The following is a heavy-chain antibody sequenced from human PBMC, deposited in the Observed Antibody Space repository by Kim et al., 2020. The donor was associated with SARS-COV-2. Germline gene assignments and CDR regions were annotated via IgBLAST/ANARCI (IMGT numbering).Heavy chain of an antibody. CDR1: GFTFSSYA. D-gene: IGHD3-10*01. CDR3: AKDRGITMVRGVITYYFDY. J-gene: IGHJ4*02. V-gene: IGHV3-23*01. Sequence: GGSLRLSCAASGFTFSSYAMSWVRQAPGKGLDWVSAISGSGGSTYYADSVKGRFTISRDNSKNTLYLQMNSLRAEDTAVYYCAKDRGITMVRGVITYYFDYWGQGTLVTVSS. CDR2: ISGSGGST.